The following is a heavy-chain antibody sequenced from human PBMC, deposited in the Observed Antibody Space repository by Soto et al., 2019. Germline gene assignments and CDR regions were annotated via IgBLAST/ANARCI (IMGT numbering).Heavy chain of an antibody. CDR2: INPNSGVT. V-gene: IGHV1-2*02. CDR3: ARRLGLLVTPIPGY. CDR1: GDTFNGYH. D-gene: IGHD2-21*02. Sequence: QVQLVQSGAEVKKPGASLKVSCKASGDTFNGYHMHWVRQAPGQGLEWMGWINPNSGVTIYAQKFQGRVIMTRETPISTAYMELSRLTSDDTAVYYCARRLGLLVTPIPGYWGQGTLVTVSS. J-gene: IGHJ4*02.